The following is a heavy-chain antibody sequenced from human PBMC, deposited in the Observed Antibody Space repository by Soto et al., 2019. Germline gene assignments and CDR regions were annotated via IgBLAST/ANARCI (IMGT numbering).Heavy chain of an antibody. CDR2: ISPYNGNT. V-gene: IGHV1-18*01. CDR3: ARDMLQWASVSGFFDY. J-gene: IGHJ4*02. D-gene: IGHD5-12*01. Sequence: HVQLVQSGAEVKKPGASVKVSCKASGYSFTNYGISWVRQAPGQGLEWMGWISPYNGNTNDAQKFNDRVTMTTDTSTNTANMELRSLIYDDTAVYYCARDMLQWASVSGFFDYWGQGTLVTVSS. CDR1: GYSFTNYG.